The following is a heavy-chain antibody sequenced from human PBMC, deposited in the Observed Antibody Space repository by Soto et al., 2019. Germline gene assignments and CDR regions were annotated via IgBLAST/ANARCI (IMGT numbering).Heavy chain of an antibody. Sequence: GGSLRLSCAASGFVFNMYWMHWVRQVPGEGPEWVTRINDDGTRTDYADSAKGRFTISRDNAKAILYLQMNALRVDDTAVYYCIRGPRPSSVGTGAFWGQGTLVTVSS. V-gene: IGHV3-74*01. D-gene: IGHD3-10*01. CDR2: INDDGTRT. J-gene: IGHJ4*02. CDR3: IRGPRPSSVGTGAF. CDR1: GFVFNMYW.